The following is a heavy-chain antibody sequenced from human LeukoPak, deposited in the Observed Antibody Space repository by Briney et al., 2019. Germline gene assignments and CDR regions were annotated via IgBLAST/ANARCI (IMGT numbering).Heavy chain of an antibody. CDR1: GYTFTGYY. V-gene: IGHV1-2*02. Sequence: ASVKVTCKASGYTFTGYYRHWVRQAPGQGLEWMGWINPNSGDTKYSQKFQGRVIMTRDTSISTAYMELSRLRSDDTAVYYCATQRGSYLWGTDFDYWGHGTLVTVSS. CDR2: INPNSGDT. CDR3: ATQRGSYLWGTDFDY. D-gene: IGHD3-16*01. J-gene: IGHJ4*01.